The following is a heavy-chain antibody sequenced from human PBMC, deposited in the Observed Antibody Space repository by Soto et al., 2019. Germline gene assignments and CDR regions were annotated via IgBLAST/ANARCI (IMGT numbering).Heavy chain of an antibody. J-gene: IGHJ5*02. D-gene: IGHD5-18*01. CDR2: INPSGGST. Sequence: QVQLVQSGAEVKKPGASVKVSCKASGYTFTSYYMHWVRQAPGQGLEWMGIINPSGGSTSYAQKFQGIVTMTRNPPTSTVYRELSSLRSEDTAVYYCARVYPSDTRYGYVGNNWFDPWGQGTLVTVSS. V-gene: IGHV1-46*03. CDR3: ARVYPSDTRYGYVGNNWFDP. CDR1: GYTFTSYY.